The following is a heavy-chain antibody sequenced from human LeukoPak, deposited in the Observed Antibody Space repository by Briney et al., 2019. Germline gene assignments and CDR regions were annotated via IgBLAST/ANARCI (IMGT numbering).Heavy chain of an antibody. CDR3: ARETGYSYGSSYFDY. D-gene: IGHD5-18*01. CDR1: GFTFSSYS. V-gene: IGHV3-48*02. Sequence: GGSLRLSCAASGFTFSSYSMNWVRQAPGKGLEWVSYISSSSSTIYYADSVKGRFTNSRDNAKNSLYLQMNSLRDEDTAVYYCARETGYSYGSSYFDYWGQGTLVTVSS. CDR2: ISSSSSTI. J-gene: IGHJ4*02.